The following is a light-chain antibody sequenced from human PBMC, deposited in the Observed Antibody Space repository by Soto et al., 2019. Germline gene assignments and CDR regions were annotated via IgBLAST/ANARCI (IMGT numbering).Light chain of an antibody. CDR3: QQYYNWPPYT. CDR2: GAS. CDR1: QSVSSN. Sequence: EIVLTQSPATLSVSPMDIVTLSFMASQSVSSNLAWYQQKPGQPPRLLIYGASTRATGVPPRFSGSRSGTEFTLTISSLQSEHFAVYYCQQYYNWPPYTFGQGTKVDI. V-gene: IGKV3-15*01. J-gene: IGKJ2*01.